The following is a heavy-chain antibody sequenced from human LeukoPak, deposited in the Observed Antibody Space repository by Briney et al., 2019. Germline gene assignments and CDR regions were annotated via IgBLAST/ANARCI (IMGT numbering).Heavy chain of an antibody. CDR1: GFTFSNYN. CDR3: ARGPPGSDFGDYDFDY. J-gene: IGHJ4*02. V-gene: IGHV3-21*01. CDR2: IRSSSTYI. Sequence: GGSLRLSCAASGFTFSNYNVNWVRHAPGKGLEWLSSIRSSSTYIYYADSVKGRFTISRDNAKNSLYLQMNSLRAEDTAVYFCARGPPGSDFGDYDFDYWGQGTLVTVSS. D-gene: IGHD4-17*01.